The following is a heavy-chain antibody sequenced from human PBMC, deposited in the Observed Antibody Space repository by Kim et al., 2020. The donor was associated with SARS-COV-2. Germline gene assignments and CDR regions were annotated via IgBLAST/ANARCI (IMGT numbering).Heavy chain of an antibody. CDR2: IYYSGST. V-gene: IGHV4-39*01. J-gene: IGHJ4*02. D-gene: IGHD6-19*01. Sequence: SETLSLTCTVSGGSISSSSYYWGWIRQPPGKGLEWIGSIYYSGSTYYNPSLKSRVTISVDTSKNQSSLKLSSVTAADTAVYYCATYLAVAIDYWGQGTLVTVSS. CDR3: ATYLAVAIDY. CDR1: GGSISSSSYY.